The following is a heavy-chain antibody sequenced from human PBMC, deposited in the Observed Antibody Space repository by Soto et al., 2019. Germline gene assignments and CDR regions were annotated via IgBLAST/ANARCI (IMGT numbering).Heavy chain of an antibody. V-gene: IGHV3-7*01. J-gene: IGHJ4*02. CDR3: ARDRNDFWSGYESY. Sequence: PVGSLRLSCEASGFTFSSYWMSWVRQAPGKGLEWVANIKQDGSEKYYVDSVKDRFTISRDNVKNSLYLQMNSLRAEDTAVYYCARDRNDFWSGYESYWGQGTLVTVSS. CDR2: IKQDGSEK. CDR1: GFTFSSYW. D-gene: IGHD3-3*01.